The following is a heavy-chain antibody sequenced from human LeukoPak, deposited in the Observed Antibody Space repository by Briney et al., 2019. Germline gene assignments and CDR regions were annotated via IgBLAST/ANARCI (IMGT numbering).Heavy chain of an antibody. CDR3: ARDSGYNAFDI. D-gene: IGHD5-18*01. CDR1: GFTFSSYS. V-gene: IGHV3-48*04. Sequence: GGSLRLSCAASGFTFSSYSMNWVRQAPGKGLEWVSGISWNSGSIGYADSVKGRFTISRDNAKNSLYLQMDSLRAEDTAVYYCARDSGYNAFDIWGQGTMVTVSS. J-gene: IGHJ3*02. CDR2: ISWNSGSI.